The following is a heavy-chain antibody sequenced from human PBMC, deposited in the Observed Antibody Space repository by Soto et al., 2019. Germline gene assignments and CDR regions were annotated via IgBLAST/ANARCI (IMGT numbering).Heavy chain of an antibody. V-gene: IGHV4-61*01. CDR3: ARVRRDGYNPFDY. CDR1: GGSVSSGSYY. Sequence: SETLSLTCTVSGGSVSSGSYYWSWIRQPPGKGLEWIGYIYYSGSTNYNPSLKSRVTISVDTSKNQFSLKLSSVTAADTAVYYCARVRRDGYNPFDYRGQGTLVTVSS. D-gene: IGHD5-12*01. CDR2: IYYSGST. J-gene: IGHJ4*02.